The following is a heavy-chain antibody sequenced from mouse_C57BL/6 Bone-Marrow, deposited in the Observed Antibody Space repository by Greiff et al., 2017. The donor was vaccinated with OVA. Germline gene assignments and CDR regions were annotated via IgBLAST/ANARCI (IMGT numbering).Heavy chain of an antibody. V-gene: IGHV1-81*01. Sequence: QVQLQQSGAELARPGASVKLSCKASGYTFTSYGISWVKQRPGQGLEWIGEIYPRSGNTYYNEKFKGKATLTSDKSSSTAYMELRSLTSEDAAVYFCARDYGSSYPFAYWGQGTLVTVSA. CDR3: ARDYGSSYPFAY. CDR1: GYTFTSYG. J-gene: IGHJ3*01. CDR2: IYPRSGNT. D-gene: IGHD1-1*01.